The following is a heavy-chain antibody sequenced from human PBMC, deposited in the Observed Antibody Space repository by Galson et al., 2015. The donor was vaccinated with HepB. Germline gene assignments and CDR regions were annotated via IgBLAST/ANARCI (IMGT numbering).Heavy chain of an antibody. CDR2: ISSDGRRK. Sequence: SLRLSCAASGFTFSGYGMQWVRQAPGKGLEWVAVISSDGRRKDYADSVKGRFTISRDNSKNTLFLQMSSLRGEDTAVYYCAQDFSGTSSWCPTYWGLGTLVTVSS. J-gene: IGHJ4*02. D-gene: IGHD6-13*01. CDR1: GFTFSGYG. V-gene: IGHV3-30*04. CDR3: AQDFSGTSSWCPTY.